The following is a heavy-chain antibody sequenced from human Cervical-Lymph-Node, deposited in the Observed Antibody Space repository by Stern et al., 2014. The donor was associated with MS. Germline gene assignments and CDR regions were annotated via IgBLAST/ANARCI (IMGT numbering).Heavy chain of an antibody. V-gene: IGHV1-69*01. CDR1: RDTSTTYA. J-gene: IGHJ4*02. CDR3: TRAQNPYHHETGGYWTFFES. CDR2: VIPIFRAP. Sequence: QVQLVQSGTEVKKPGSSVKVSCKASRDTSTTYAFNWVRQTPGQGLEWIGGVIPIFRAPSYAQKFQGRVTITADESTSTVYLELRSLRSEDTAVYYCTRAQNPYHHETGGYWTFFESWGQGTQVTVSS. D-gene: IGHD3-22*01.